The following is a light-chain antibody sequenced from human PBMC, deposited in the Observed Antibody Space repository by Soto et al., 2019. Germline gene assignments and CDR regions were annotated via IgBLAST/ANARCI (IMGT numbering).Light chain of an antibody. CDR1: SSDVGGYDS. CDR2: DVT. CDR3: CSYLGSYSYV. Sequence: QSALTQPRSVSGSPGQSVTISCTGTSSDVGGYDSVSWYQQQPGKAPKLLIYDVTKRPSGVPNRFSGSKSGNTASLTISGLQAEGEADYYCCSYLGSYSYVFGTGTKVTVL. J-gene: IGLJ1*01. V-gene: IGLV2-11*01.